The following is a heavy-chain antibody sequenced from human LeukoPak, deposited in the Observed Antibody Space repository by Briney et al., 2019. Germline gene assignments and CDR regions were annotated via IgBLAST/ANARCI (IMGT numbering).Heavy chain of an antibody. CDR3: ASSFSCSSTSCPLDY. CDR2: INHSGST. Sequence: PSETLSLTCAVYGGSFSGYYWSWIRQPPGKGLEWIGEINHSGSTNYNPSLKSRVTISVDTSKNQFSLKLSSVTAADTAVYYCASSFSCSSTSCPLDYWGQGTLVTVSS. D-gene: IGHD2-2*01. J-gene: IGHJ4*02. V-gene: IGHV4-34*01. CDR1: GGSFSGYY.